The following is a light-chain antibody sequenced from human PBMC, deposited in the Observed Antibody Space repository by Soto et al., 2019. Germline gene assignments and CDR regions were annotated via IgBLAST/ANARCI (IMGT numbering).Light chain of an antibody. CDR1: QSVSTY. J-gene: IGKJ5*01. Sequence: EVVLTQTRATLSLSPGARDTLSCRASQSVSTYLAWYQQKPGQAPRLLIYDASNRATGIPARFSGSGSATDFTLTISSLEPEDFAVYYCQQRSIWITFGQGTRLEIK. CDR3: QQRSIWIT. CDR2: DAS. V-gene: IGKV3-11*01.